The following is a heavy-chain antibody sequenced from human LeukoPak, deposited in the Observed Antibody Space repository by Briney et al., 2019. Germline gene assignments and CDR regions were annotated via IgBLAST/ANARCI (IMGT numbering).Heavy chain of an antibody. J-gene: IGHJ4*02. D-gene: IGHD3-22*01. CDR2: IYSGGST. CDR3: ARRAGDYSHPYDY. V-gene: IGHV3-53*01. CDR1: GLTVSSNC. Sequence: PGGSLRLSWAASGLTVSSNCMSWVRQAPGKGLEWVSFIYSGGSTYYTDSVKGRFTISRDNSKNTLYLQMNSLRAEDTAVYYCARRAGDYSHPYDYWGQGILVTVSS.